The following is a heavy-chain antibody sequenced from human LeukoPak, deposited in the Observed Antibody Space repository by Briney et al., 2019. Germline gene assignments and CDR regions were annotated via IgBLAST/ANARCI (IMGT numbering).Heavy chain of an antibody. D-gene: IGHD1-7*01. CDR2: IGIDGGTT. CDR1: GVTFSSYE. CDR3: VTEMELGLTSDGFDY. Sequence: GWSLRLSCAASGVTFSSYELHWFRQTPGQGREGISCIGIDGGTTLYADSVKGRFTISRDNARDSWFLQMSSLRAEDTAMYYCVTEMELGLTSDGFDYWGQGIPVTVSS. V-gene: IGHV3-48*03. J-gene: IGHJ4*02.